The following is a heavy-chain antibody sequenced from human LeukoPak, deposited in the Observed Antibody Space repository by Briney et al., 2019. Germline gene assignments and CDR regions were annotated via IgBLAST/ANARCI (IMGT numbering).Heavy chain of an antibody. CDR1: GGSTSSSSYY. J-gene: IGHJ3*02. CDR3: ARFRVGDYVWGSYRYEVGAFDI. D-gene: IGHD3-16*02. V-gene: IGHV4-39*01. CDR2: IYYSGST. Sequence: PSETLSLTCTVSGGSTSSSSYYWGWIRQPPGKGLEWIGSIYYSGSTCYNPSLKSRVTISVDTSKNQFSLKLSSVTAADTAVYYCARFRVGDYVWGSYRYEVGAFDIWGQGTMVTVSS.